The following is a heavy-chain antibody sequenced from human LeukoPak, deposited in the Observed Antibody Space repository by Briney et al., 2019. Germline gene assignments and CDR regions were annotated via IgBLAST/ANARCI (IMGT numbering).Heavy chain of an antibody. CDR1: GDSINNYY. CDR2: IYYSGDT. Sequence: PSDTLSLTCTVSGDSINNYYWSWIRQPPGKGLEWIGYIYYSGDTNYNPSLKSRLTISVDTSKKQLSLKLRSVTAADTAVYYCARDQRGDSAYDFDYWGQGILVTVSS. CDR3: ARDQRGDSAYDFDY. V-gene: IGHV4-59*01. D-gene: IGHD5-12*01. J-gene: IGHJ4*02.